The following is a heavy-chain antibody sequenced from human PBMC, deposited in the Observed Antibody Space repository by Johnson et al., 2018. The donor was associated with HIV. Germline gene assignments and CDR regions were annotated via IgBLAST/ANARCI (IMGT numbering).Heavy chain of an antibody. V-gene: IGHV3-66*01. CDR3: ARDPDGTTGTTYPDAAFDI. J-gene: IGHJ3*02. D-gene: IGHD1-1*01. CDR2: IYSGDTT. CDR1: GFPFSTYA. Sequence: VLLVESGAGVVQPGRALRLSCAASGFPFSTYAIHWVSVIYSGDTTYYADSVKDRFTISSDNSKNTLYLQMNSLRAEDTALYYCARDPDGTTGTTYPDAAFDIWGQGTMVTVSS.